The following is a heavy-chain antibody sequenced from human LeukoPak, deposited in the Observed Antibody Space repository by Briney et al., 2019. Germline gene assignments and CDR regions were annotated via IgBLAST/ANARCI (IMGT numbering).Heavy chain of an antibody. Sequence: GGSLRLSCAASGFTFSNFWMHRVRQAPGKGLVWVALIYGDGSFTRYADSVKGRFTISRDNAKNTVYLQMNSLRAEDTAVYYCAKDAYGYYDFWSGFYFDYWGQGTLVTVSS. CDR2: IYGDGSFT. D-gene: IGHD3-3*01. J-gene: IGHJ4*02. CDR3: AKDAYGYYDFWSGFYFDY. V-gene: IGHV3-74*01. CDR1: GFTFSNFW.